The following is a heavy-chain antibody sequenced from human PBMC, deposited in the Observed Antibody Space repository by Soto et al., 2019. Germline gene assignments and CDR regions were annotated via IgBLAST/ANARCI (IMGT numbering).Heavy chain of an antibody. CDR1: GFTFSSYA. Sequence: QVQLVESGGGVVQPGRSLRLSCAASGFTFSSYAMHWVRQAPGKGLEWVAVISYDGSNKYYADSVKGRFTISRDNSKNTLYLQMNSLRAEDTAVYYCASGHYGDYGYYYYYYGMDVWGQGTTVTVSS. V-gene: IGHV3-30-3*01. J-gene: IGHJ6*02. D-gene: IGHD4-17*01. CDR3: ASGHYGDYGYYYYYYGMDV. CDR2: ISYDGSNK.